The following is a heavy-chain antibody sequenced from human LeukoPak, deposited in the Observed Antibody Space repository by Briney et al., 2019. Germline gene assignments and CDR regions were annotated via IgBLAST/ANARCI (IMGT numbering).Heavy chain of an antibody. V-gene: IGHV1-46*01. CDR1: GDTFTSYY. D-gene: IGHD1-26*01. CDR3: ARRGITDVAFDI. CDR2: ISPSGATT. Sequence: ASVKVSCKASGDTFTSYYMRWVRQAPGQGLEWMGIISPSGATTSYAQKFQGRVTMTRDTSTSTVYMDLSSLRSEDAAVYYCARRGITDVAFDIWGQGTMVTVSS. J-gene: IGHJ3*02.